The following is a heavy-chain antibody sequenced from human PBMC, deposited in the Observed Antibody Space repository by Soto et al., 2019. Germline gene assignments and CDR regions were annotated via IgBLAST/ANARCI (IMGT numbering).Heavy chain of an antibody. CDR2: IDPSDSYT. V-gene: IGHV5-10-1*01. J-gene: IGHJ6*02. D-gene: IGHD3-10*01. Sequence: RGESLKISCKGSGYSFTSYCISWVRQMPWKGLEWMGRIDPSDSYTNYSPSFQGHVTISADRSISTAYLQWSSLKASDTAMYYCARAFTMVRGVIIGPLVVWGQGTPVTVSS. CDR1: GYSFTSYC. CDR3: ARAFTMVRGVIIGPLVV.